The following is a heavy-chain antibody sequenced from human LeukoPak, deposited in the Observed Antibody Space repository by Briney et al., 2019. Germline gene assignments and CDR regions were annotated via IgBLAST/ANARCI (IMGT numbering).Heavy chain of an antibody. V-gene: IGHV3-11*01. J-gene: IGHJ1*01. CDR3: ATASAITSAGTFKH. CDR2: ISSSSSSI. Sequence: PGGSLRLSCGGSGFTVSDHYMNWIRQTPGKGLEWVSYISSSSSSIYQADSVKGRFTISRDNAKNSPYLQMNSLRAEDTAVYYCATASAITSAGTFKHWGQGTLVTVSS. D-gene: IGHD6-13*01. CDR1: GFTVSDHY.